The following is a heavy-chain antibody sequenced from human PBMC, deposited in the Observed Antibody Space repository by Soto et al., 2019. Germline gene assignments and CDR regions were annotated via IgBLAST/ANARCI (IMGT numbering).Heavy chain of an antibody. CDR2: INYSAST. CDR3: AGGRRSGGRGSYDDHLDGMDA. CDR1: GGSFSGYY. Sequence: PSETLSLTCAVYGGSFSGYYWSWIRQPPGKGLEWIGEINYSASTNYNPSLKSRVTISVDTSKNQFSLKLSSVTAAETAVYCCAGGRRSGGRGSYDDHLDGMDAWGQGTTVTVS. D-gene: IGHD6-19*01. J-gene: IGHJ6*02. V-gene: IGHV4-34*01.